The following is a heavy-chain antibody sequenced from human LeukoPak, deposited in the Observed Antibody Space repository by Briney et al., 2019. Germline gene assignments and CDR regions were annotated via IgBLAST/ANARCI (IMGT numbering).Heavy chain of an antibody. Sequence: SETLSLTCAVYGGSFSGYYWSWIRQPPGKGLEWIGEINHSGSTNYNPSLKSRVTISVDTSKNQFSLKLSSVTAADTAVYYCARGNPSAAGDYADYWGEGTLVTVS. CDR2: INHSGST. CDR3: ARGNPSAAGDYADY. J-gene: IGHJ4*02. D-gene: IGHD6-13*01. CDR1: GGSFSGYY. V-gene: IGHV4-34*01.